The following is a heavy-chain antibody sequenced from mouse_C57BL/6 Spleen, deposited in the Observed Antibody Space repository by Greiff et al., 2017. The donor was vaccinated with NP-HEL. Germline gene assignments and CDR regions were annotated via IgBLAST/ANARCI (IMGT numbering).Heavy chain of an antibody. CDR3: ARTGASDAFDY. Sequence: QVQLQQSGPELVKPGASVKISCKASGYTFSDYYMNWVKQRPGQGLEWIGWIYPGDGDTNYNEKFKGKATFTVDKSSSTAYMQLSSLTSEDSEVYFCARTGASDAFDYWGQGTTVTVSS. V-gene: IGHV1-84*01. D-gene: IGHD6-1*01. CDR2: IYPGDGDT. CDR1: GYTFSDYY. J-gene: IGHJ2*01.